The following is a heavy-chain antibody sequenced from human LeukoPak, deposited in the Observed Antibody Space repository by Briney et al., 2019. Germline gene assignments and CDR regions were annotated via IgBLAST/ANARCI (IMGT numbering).Heavy chain of an antibody. J-gene: IGHJ3*02. Sequence: GESLKISCEGSGYTFTSYWISWVRQMPGKGLEWMGIIYPADSDTRYSPSFQGQVTISADKSTSTAYLQWSSLKASDTAMYYCARSMIRGSSGAFDIWGQGTMVTVSS. CDR1: GYTFTSYW. D-gene: IGHD3-10*01. V-gene: IGHV5-51*01. CDR2: IYPADSDT. CDR3: ARSMIRGSSGAFDI.